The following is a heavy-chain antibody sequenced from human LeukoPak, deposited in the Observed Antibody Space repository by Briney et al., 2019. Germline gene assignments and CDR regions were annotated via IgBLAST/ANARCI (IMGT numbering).Heavy chain of an antibody. CDR1: GFTFSSYW. CDR3: ARDTVTFWYFDY. J-gene: IGHJ4*02. CDR2: ISYDGSNK. Sequence: PGGSLRLSCVTSGFTFSSYWMSWVRQAPGKGLEWVAVISYDGSNKYYADSVKGRFTISRDNSKNTLYLQMNSLRAEDTAVYYCARDTVTFWYFDYWGQGTLVTVSS. V-gene: IGHV3-30*03. D-gene: IGHD4-17*01.